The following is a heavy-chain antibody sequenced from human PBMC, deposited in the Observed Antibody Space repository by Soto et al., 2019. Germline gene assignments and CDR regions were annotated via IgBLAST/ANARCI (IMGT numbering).Heavy chain of an antibody. D-gene: IGHD6-19*01. V-gene: IGHV3-30*03. CDR1: GFTFRSYG. CDR2: ISYDGGNK. J-gene: IGHJ4*02. CDR3: SPGSYSSGWYFGY. Sequence: PGGSLRLSCAASGFTFRSYGMHWVRQAPGKGLEWAAVISYDGGNKYYADSVKGRFTISRDNSKNTLYLQMNSLRAEDTAVYYCSPGSYSSGWYFGYWGQGTLVTVSS.